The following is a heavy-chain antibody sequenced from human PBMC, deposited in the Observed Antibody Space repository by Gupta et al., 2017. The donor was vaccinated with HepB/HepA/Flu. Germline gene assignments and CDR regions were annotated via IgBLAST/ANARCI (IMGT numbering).Heavy chain of an antibody. J-gene: IGHJ5*02. D-gene: IGHD3-22*01. CDR1: GFSVSRNY. Sequence: GQLVESGGGLVQPGGSLRLSCAASGFSVSRNYMSWVRQAPGKGLEWVSVRYSRGETYYADSVKGRFTISRDNSKNILYLQMNSLRAEXTAXYYWARXGSYDYSGYIQSWGQGTLVTVSS. CDR3: ARXGSYDYSGYIQS. CDR2: RYSRGET. V-gene: IGHV3-66*01.